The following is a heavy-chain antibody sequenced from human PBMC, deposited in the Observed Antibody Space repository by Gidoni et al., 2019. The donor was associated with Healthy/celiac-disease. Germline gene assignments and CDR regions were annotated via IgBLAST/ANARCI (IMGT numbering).Heavy chain of an antibody. CDR2: IYYSGST. CDR1: GGSISSYY. J-gene: IGHJ4*02. CDR3: ARVPGGSYYALIDY. V-gene: IGHV4-59*01. D-gene: IGHD1-26*01. Sequence: QVQLQESGPGLVKPSETLSLTCTVSGGSISSYYWSWIRQPPGKGLEWIGYIYYSGSTNYNPSLKSRVTISVDTSKNQFSLKLSSVTAADTAVYYCARVPGGSYYALIDYWGQGTLVTVSS.